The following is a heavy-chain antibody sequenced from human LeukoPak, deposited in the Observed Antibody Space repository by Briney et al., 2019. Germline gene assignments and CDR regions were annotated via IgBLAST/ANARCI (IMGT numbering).Heavy chain of an antibody. CDR3: ARGPGWALHKRYFDS. J-gene: IGHJ4*02. Sequence: GRSLRLSCAASGFALQNYAMHWVRQAPGGGLEWVSSVSWDNGHIAYADSVKGRFSISRDNAKNSLYLQMSSLRPEDTALYYCARGPGWALHKRYFDSRGQGALVIVSS. V-gene: IGHV3-9*01. CDR2: VSWDNGHI. CDR1: GFALQNYA. D-gene: IGHD1-26*01.